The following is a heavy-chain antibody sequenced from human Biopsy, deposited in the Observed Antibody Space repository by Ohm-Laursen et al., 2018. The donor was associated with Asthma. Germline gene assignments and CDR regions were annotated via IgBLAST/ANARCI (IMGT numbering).Heavy chain of an antibody. CDR1: GGTFNTYV. V-gene: IGHV1-69*13. CDR3: ARKAGSCISRTCYSLDF. CDR2: INFVFGTT. J-gene: IGHJ4*02. D-gene: IGHD2-2*01. Sequence: SVKVSCKPLGGTFNTYVIGWVRQAPGQGLEWMGGINFVFGTTTYPQKFQDRVTITADDSTSTVYMKLSSLRSEDTAVYYCARKAGSCISRTCYSLDFWGQGTLVTVSS.